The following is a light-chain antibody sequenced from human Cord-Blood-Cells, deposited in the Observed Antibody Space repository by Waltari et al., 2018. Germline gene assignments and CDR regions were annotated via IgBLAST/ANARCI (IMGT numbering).Light chain of an antibody. CDR1: SSDVGSYNL. CDR3: CSYAGSSTWV. CDR2: EVS. J-gene: IGLJ3*02. V-gene: IGLV2-23*02. Sequence: QSALTQPASVSGSPGQAITIPCTGTSSDVGSYNLVSWYHQHPGKAPTLMIYEVSKRPSGVSNRFSGSKSGNTASLTISGLQAEDEADYYCCSYAGSSTWVFGGGTKLTVL.